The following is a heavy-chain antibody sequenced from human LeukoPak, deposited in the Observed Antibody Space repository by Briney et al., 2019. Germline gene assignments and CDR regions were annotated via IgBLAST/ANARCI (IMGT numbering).Heavy chain of an antibody. CDR2: IYHSGST. CDR1: GGSISSGGYY. V-gene: IGHV4-30-2*01. Sequence: SETLSLTCTVSGGSISSGGYYWSWIRQPPGKGLEWIGYIYHSGSTYYNPSLKSRVTISVDRSKNQFSLKLSSVTAADTAVYYCARWVSGAIAAAYFLDYWGQGTLVTVSS. CDR3: ARWVSGAIAAAYFLDY. D-gene: IGHD6-13*01. J-gene: IGHJ4*02.